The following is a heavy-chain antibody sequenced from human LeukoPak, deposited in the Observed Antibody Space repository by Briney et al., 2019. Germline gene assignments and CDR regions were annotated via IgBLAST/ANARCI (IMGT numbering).Heavy chain of an antibody. CDR1: GYTFTSYD. CDR2: MNPNSGNT. J-gene: IGHJ2*01. D-gene: IGHD3-22*01. Sequence: GASVKVSCKASGYTFTSYDINWVRQATGQGLEWMGWMNPNSGNTGYAQKFQGRVTITRNTSISTAYMELSRLRSEDTAVYYCALGLLDPESSHYDSSGGYDWYFDLWGRGTLVTVSS. CDR3: ALGLLDPESSHYDSSGGYDWYFDL. V-gene: IGHV1-8*03.